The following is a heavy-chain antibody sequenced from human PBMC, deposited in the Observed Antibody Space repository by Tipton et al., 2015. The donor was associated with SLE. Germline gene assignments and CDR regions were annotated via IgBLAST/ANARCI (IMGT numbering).Heavy chain of an antibody. Sequence: SLRLSCAASGFTFSSYGMHWVRQAPGKGLEWVAVIWYDGSNKYYADSVKGRFTISRDNSKNTLYLQMNSLRVEDTAMYYCASISTTSFYFDYWGQGTLVTVSS. CDR1: GFTFSSYG. V-gene: IGHV3-33*08. CDR3: ASISTTSFYFDY. CDR2: IWYDGSNK. J-gene: IGHJ4*02. D-gene: IGHD2-2*01.